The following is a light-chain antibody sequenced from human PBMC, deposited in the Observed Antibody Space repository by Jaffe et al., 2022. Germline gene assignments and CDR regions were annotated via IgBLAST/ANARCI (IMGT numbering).Light chain of an antibody. J-gene: IGLJ2*01. CDR1: NIGSKS. CDR3: QVWDSSSDRDVV. Sequence: SYVLTQPPSVSVAPGKTARITCGGNNIGSKSVHWYQQKPGQAPVLVIYYDSDRPSGIPERFSGSNSGNTATLTISRVEAGDEADYYCQVWDSSSDRDVVFGGGTKLTVL. CDR2: YDS. V-gene: IGLV3-21*04.